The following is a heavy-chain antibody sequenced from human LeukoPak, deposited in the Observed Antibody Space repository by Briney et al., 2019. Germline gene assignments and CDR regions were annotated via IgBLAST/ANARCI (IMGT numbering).Heavy chain of an antibody. CDR2: INPSGGT. Sequence: PSETLSLTCAVYGGSFSGYYWNWIRQPPGKGLEWVGEINPSGGTHYNPSLESRVTISIDTSKNQFSLKLTSVTAADTAVYYCARAQIDQYGDYGLKEWGQGTLVTVSS. V-gene: IGHV4-34*01. CDR1: GGSFSGYY. CDR3: ARAQIDQYGDYGLKE. J-gene: IGHJ4*02. D-gene: IGHD4-17*01.